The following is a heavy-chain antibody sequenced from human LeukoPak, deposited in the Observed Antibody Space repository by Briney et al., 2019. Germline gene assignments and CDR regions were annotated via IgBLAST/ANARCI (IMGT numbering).Heavy chain of an antibody. D-gene: IGHD3-10*01. CDR2: IRYDGSNK. J-gene: IGHJ4*02. CDR3: AKANKRDYYGSGSYSSFDY. V-gene: IGHV3-30*02. CDR1: GFTFRTYG. Sequence: PGGSLRLSCAASGFTFRTYGIHWVRQAPGKGLEWVAFIRYDGSNKYYADSVKGRFTISRDNSKNTLYLQMNSLRAEDTAVYHCAKANKRDYYGSGSYSSFDYWGQGTLVTVPS.